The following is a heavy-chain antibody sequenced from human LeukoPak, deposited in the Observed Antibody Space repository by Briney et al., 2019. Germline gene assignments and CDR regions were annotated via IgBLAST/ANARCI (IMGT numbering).Heavy chain of an antibody. V-gene: IGHV1-8*03. Sequence: ASVKVSCKASGYTFTSYDINWVRQATGQGLEWMGWMNPNSGNTGYAQKFQGRVTITRNTSISTAYMELSSLRSEDTAVYYCARGLQPALYSSSYPFDPWGQGTLVTVSS. CDR3: ARGLQPALYSSSYPFDP. D-gene: IGHD6-6*01. CDR2: MNPNSGNT. J-gene: IGHJ5*02. CDR1: GYTFTSYD.